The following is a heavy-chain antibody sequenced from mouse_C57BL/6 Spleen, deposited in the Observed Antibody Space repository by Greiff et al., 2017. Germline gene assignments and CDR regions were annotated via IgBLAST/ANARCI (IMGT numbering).Heavy chain of an antibody. J-gene: IGHJ4*01. D-gene: IGHD2-1*01. CDR1: GYTFTSYW. Sequence: QVQLQQPGAELVKPGASVKMSCKASGYTFTSYWITWVKQRLGQGLEWIGDIYPGSGSTNYNEKFKSKATLTVDTSSSTAYMQLSSLTSEDSAVYYCARRGGNYYYAMDYWGQGTSVTVSS. V-gene: IGHV1-55*01. CDR3: ARRGGNYYYAMDY. CDR2: IYPGSGST.